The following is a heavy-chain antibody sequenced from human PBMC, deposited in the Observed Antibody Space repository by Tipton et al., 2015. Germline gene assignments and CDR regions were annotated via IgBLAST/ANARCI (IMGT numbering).Heavy chain of an antibody. CDR1: GDSVSSGDYY. CDR3: ARGGGDDYIWGSSRFDS. D-gene: IGHD3-16*02. V-gene: IGHV4-30-4*01. CDR2: VFHSGST. Sequence: TLSLTCTVSGDSVSSGDYYWSWIRQPPGKGLEWIGYVFHSGSTYYNPSLKSRLTTSIDTSKNQFSLNLTSVTAADTAMYYCARGGGDDYIWGSSRFDSWGQGILVTVSS. J-gene: IGHJ5*01.